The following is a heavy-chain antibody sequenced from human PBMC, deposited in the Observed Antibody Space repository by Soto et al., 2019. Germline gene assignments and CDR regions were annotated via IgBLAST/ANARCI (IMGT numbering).Heavy chain of an antibody. CDR1: GFTFSSHW. CDR2: IKPDGSEK. D-gene: IGHD3-22*01. J-gene: IGHJ3*02. CDR3: ARGDYYDSSGPFSDAFDI. V-gene: IGHV3-7*04. Sequence: GGSLRLSCAASGFTFSSHWMSWVRQAPGKGLEWVANIKPDGSEKWYVDSVKGRFTISRDNAKNPLYLQMNSLRAEDTAVYYCARGDYYDSSGPFSDAFDIWGQGTMVTVSS.